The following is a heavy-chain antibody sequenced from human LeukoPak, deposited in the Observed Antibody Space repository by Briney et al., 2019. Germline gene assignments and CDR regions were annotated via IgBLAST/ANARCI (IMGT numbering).Heavy chain of an antibody. CDR2: IKWNGGTT. CDR1: GFTFDDYD. D-gene: IGHD6-13*01. CDR3: ARDGSLLYSSTWFDY. J-gene: IGHJ5*01. Sequence: PGGSLRLSCVASGFTFDDYDMGWVRQVPGKGLEWVSGIKWNGGTTAYADSVKGRFTISRDNAKNSLYLQMNGLRAEDTALYYCARDGSLLYSSTWFDYWGQGTLVTVSS. V-gene: IGHV3-20*04.